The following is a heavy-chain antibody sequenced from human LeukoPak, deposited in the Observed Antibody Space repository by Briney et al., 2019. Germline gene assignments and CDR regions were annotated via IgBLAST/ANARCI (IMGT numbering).Heavy chain of an antibody. Sequence: GGSLCLSCPASGFTFSSYARSWVRQAPGKGLEGVSGISGSGGSTYYADSVKGRFTISRDNSKNTLYLQMNSLRAEDTALFYCATDRGLPVAGYFDYWGQGTLVTVSS. CDR3: ATDRGLPVAGYFDY. D-gene: IGHD6-19*01. J-gene: IGHJ4*02. CDR2: ISGSGGST. CDR1: GFTFSSYA. V-gene: IGHV3-23*01.